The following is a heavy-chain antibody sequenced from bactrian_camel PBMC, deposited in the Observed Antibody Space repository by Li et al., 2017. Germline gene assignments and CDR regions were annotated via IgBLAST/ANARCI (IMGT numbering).Heavy chain of an antibody. Sequence: HVQLVESGGGSVEAGGSLRLSCGVSEYSVSSDCMAWFRQAPGKEREEREGVAAIDCDGATDYEDSVKGRFTISKDTAKNTLYLQMTSLKAEDTAMYYCAANECPVVGSFATWEYNFWGQGTQVTVS. CDR1: EYSVSSDC. V-gene: IGHV3S1*01. J-gene: IGHJ4*01. CDR3: AANECPVVGSFATWEYNF. D-gene: IGHD4*01. CDR2: IDCDGAT.